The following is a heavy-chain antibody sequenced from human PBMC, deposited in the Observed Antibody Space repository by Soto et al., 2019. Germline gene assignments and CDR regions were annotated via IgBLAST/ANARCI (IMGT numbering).Heavy chain of an antibody. CDR1: GYTFTSYA. CDR2: INAGNGNT. Sequence: QVQLVQSGAEVKKPGASVKVSCKASGYTFTSYAMPWVRQAPGQRLEWMGWINAGNGNTQYSQKFQGRVTIPRDTSASTSYMELSSLRSEDTAVYYCARDVAAAGTVDYWGQGTLVTVSS. V-gene: IGHV1-3*01. CDR3: ARDVAAAGTVDY. D-gene: IGHD6-13*01. J-gene: IGHJ4*02.